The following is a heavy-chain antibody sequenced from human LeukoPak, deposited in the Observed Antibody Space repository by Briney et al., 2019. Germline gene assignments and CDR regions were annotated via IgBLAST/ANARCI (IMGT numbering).Heavy chain of an antibody. CDR1: GYTFTRYY. Sequence: GASVKVPCNASGYTFTRYYMHWVRQAPGQGLEWMGRINPNSGGTHYAQKFQRRVTMTRDTSISTAYMELSRLRYDDTAVYYCARDKYYDYVWGSYRPDYWGQGTLVTVSS. J-gene: IGHJ4*02. V-gene: IGHV1-2*06. CDR3: ARDKYYDYVWGSYRPDY. CDR2: INPNSGGT. D-gene: IGHD3-16*02.